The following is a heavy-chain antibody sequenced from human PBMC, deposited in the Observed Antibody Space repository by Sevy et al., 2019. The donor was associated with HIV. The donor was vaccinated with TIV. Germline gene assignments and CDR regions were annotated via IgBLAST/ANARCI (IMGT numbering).Heavy chain of an antibody. D-gene: IGHD2-2*01. CDR2: IYSGGST. J-gene: IGHJ5*02. CDR1: GFTVSSNY. Sequence: GGSLRLSCAASGFTVSSNYMSWVRQAPGKGLEWVSVIYSGGSTYYADSVKGRFTISRDNSKNTLYLQMNSLRAEDTAVYYCARVTVVVPAAMRNGWFDPWGQGTLVTVSS. V-gene: IGHV3-53*01. CDR3: ARVTVVVPAAMRNGWFDP.